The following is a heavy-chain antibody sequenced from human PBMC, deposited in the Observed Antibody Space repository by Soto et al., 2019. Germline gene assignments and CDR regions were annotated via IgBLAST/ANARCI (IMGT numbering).Heavy chain of an antibody. CDR2: IKEDGSEK. CDR3: TRKRFGMDV. J-gene: IGHJ6*02. V-gene: IGHV3-7*03. CDR1: GFTFSNSW. Sequence: EVQLVESGGGLVQPGESLRLSCAASGFTFSNSWMSWVRQAPGKGLEWVANIKEDGSEKDYVDPVKGRFTITRDNAKNSLYLQMNNLRAADTAVYFCTRKRFGMDVWGQGTTVTVSS.